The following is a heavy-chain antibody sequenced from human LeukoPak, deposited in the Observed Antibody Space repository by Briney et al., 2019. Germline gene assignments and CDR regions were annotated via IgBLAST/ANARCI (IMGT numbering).Heavy chain of an antibody. J-gene: IGHJ4*02. D-gene: IGHD4-17*01. Sequence: ASVKVSCKASGYTFTSYGINWVRQAPGQGLEWMGGISAYNGDTNYPQKLHARVTMTTATSTSTAYMELRSLRSDDTAVYYCARGMNTVTTPADYWGQGTLVTVSS. CDR2: ISAYNGDT. V-gene: IGHV1-18*01. CDR1: GYTFTSYG. CDR3: ARGMNTVTTPADY.